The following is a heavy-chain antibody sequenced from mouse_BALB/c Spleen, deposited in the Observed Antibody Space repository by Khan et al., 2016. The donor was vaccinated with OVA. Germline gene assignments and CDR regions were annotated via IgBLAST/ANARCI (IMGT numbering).Heavy chain of an antibody. CDR2: IDPFSGGK. CDR1: GYSFTSYY. CDR3: TRHGYVDWFTY. Sequence: VQLKQSGPDLMKPGPSVTISCTASGYSFTSYYIHWVLQSPGKSLEWIGFIDPFSGGKNDKQKFDIKATLTVDKSTSTAYIHRSILTSEDSAVDYCTRHGYVDWFTYWGQGTLVTVSA. J-gene: IGHJ3*01. V-gene: IGHV1S135*01. D-gene: IGHD2-2*01.